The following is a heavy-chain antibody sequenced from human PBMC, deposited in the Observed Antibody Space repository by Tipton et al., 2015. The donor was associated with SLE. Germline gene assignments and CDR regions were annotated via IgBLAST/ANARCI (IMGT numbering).Heavy chain of an antibody. Sequence: TLSLTCTVSGGSISSSSYYWGWIRQPPGKGLEWIGSIYYSGSTYYNPSLKSRVTIPVDTSKNQFSLKLSSVTAADTAVYYCARGIRQQLVKDAFDIWGQGTMVTVSS. V-gene: IGHV4-39*07. D-gene: IGHD6-13*01. CDR3: ARGIRQQLVKDAFDI. J-gene: IGHJ3*02. CDR1: GGSISSSSYY. CDR2: IYYSGST.